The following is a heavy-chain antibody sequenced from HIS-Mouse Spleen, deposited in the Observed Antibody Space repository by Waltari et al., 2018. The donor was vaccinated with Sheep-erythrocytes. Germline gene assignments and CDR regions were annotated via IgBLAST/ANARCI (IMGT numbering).Heavy chain of an antibody. V-gene: IGHV4-39*01. J-gene: IGHJ4*02. CDR3: ARLYYYDSSGYYFDY. D-gene: IGHD3-22*01. CDR2: IYYRGST. Sequence: QLQLQESGPGLVKPSETLSLTCTVSGGSISSSSYYWGWIRQPPGKGLEWIGSIYYRGSTYYNPSLKGRVTISVDTSKNQFSLKLSSVTAADTAVYYCARLYYYDSSGYYFDYWGQGTLVTVSS. CDR1: GGSISSSSYY.